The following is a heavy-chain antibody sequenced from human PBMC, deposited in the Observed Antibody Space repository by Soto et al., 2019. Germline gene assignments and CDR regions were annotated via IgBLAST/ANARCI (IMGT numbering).Heavy chain of an antibody. J-gene: IGHJ3*02. V-gene: IGHV1-46*01. Sequence: QVQLVQSGAEVKKPGASVKVSCKASGYTFTSYYMHWVRQAPGQGLEWMGIINPSGGSTSYAQKFQGRVTMTRDKSTSTVYMELSSLRSEDTAVYYCASSTAHLDAFDIWGQGTMVTVSS. CDR1: GYTFTSYY. CDR2: INPSGGST. CDR3: ASSTAHLDAFDI.